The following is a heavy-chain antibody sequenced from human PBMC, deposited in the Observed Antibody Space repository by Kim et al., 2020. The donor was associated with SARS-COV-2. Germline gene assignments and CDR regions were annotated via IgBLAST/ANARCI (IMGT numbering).Heavy chain of an antibody. CDR3: AKVGIPFGTEPYYFDY. Sequence: GGSLRLSCAASGFTFSSYAMSWVRQAPGKGLEWVSAISGSGGSTYYADSVKGRFTISRDNSKNTLYLQMNSLRAEDTAVYYCAKVGIPFGTEPYYFDYWGQGTLVTVSS. J-gene: IGHJ4*02. CDR1: GFTFSSYA. CDR2: ISGSGGST. V-gene: IGHV3-23*01. D-gene: IGHD3-10*01.